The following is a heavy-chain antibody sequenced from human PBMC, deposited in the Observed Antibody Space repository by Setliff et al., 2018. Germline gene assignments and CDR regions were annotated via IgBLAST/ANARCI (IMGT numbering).Heavy chain of an antibody. CDR3: ASVDIVLMVYAL. Sequence: SETLSLTCAVYGGSFSGYYWSWIRQPPGKGLEWIGEINHSGSTNYNPSLKSRVTISVDTSKNQFSLRLSSVTAADTAVYYCASVDIVLMVYALWGQGTQVTVSS. D-gene: IGHD2-8*01. CDR1: GGSFSGYY. J-gene: IGHJ4*02. CDR2: INHSGST. V-gene: IGHV4-34*01.